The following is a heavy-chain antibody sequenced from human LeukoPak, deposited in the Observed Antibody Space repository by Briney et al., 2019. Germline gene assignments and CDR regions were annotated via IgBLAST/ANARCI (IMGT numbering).Heavy chain of an antibody. Sequence: ASVKVSCKASGGTFSSYAISWVRQAPRQGLEWMGRIIPIFGIANYAQKFQGRVTITADKSTSTAYMELSSLRSEDTAVYYCARTPRSGWYSGRESPLSDYWGQGTLVTVSS. D-gene: IGHD6-19*01. J-gene: IGHJ4*02. CDR2: IIPIFGIA. V-gene: IGHV1-69*04. CDR1: GGTFSSYA. CDR3: ARTPRSGWYSGRESPLSDY.